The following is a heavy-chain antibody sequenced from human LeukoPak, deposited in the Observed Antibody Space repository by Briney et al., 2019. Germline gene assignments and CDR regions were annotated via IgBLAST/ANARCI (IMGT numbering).Heavy chain of an antibody. CDR3: ARSPYYDFWSGYLEYYFDY. J-gene: IGHJ4*02. Sequence: ASVKVSCKASGYAFTGYYMHWVRQAPGQGLEWMGGIIPIFGTANYAQKFQGRVTITTDESTSTAYMELGSLRSEDTAVYNCARSPYYDFWSGYLEYYFDYWGQGTLVTVSS. CDR2: IIPIFGTA. D-gene: IGHD3-3*01. V-gene: IGHV1-69*05. CDR1: GYAFTGYY.